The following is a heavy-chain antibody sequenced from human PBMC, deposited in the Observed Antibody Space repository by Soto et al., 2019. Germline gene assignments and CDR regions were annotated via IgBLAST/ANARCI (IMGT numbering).Heavy chain of an antibody. Sequence: SETLSLTCTVSGGSVSSGYYYWSWIRQPPGKGLEWIGYIYYSGSTNYNPSLKSRVTISVDTSKNQFSLKLSSVTAADTAVYYCARVVQKDGGLLSNYYYGMDVWGQGTTVTVSS. D-gene: IGHD3-10*01. CDR2: IYYSGST. J-gene: IGHJ6*02. CDR3: ARVVQKDGGLLSNYYYGMDV. CDR1: GGSVSSGYYY. V-gene: IGHV4-61*01.